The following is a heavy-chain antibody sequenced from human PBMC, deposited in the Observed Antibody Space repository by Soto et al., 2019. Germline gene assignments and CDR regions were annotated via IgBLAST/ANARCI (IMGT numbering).Heavy chain of an antibody. J-gene: IGHJ6*02. Sequence: QVQLVQSGAEVKKPGSSVKVSCTSSGGTFSSYVINWVRQAPGQGLEWMGGVITIFGTTNYAQKFQGRVTITADESTSTAYMELSSLRSEDTAVYYCARAHLVLMLYAHHSFYGLDVWGQGTRVTGSS. V-gene: IGHV1-69*01. CDR3: ARAHLVLMLYAHHSFYGLDV. CDR2: VITIFGTT. D-gene: IGHD2-8*01. CDR1: GGTFSSYV.